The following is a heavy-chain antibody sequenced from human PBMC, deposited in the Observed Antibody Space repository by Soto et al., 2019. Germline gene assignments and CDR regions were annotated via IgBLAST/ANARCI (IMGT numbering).Heavy chain of an antibody. CDR3: ARDLQAAAATYYVGMDV. CDR1: GGSISSSSYY. V-gene: IGHV4-39*07. D-gene: IGHD6-13*01. J-gene: IGHJ6*02. CDR2: IYYSGST. Sequence: SETLSLTCTVSGGSISSSSYYWDWIRQPPGKGLEWIGSIYYSGSTYYNPSLKSRVTISVDTSKNQFSLKLSSVTAADTAMYYCARDLQAAAATYYVGMDVWGQGTTVTVSS.